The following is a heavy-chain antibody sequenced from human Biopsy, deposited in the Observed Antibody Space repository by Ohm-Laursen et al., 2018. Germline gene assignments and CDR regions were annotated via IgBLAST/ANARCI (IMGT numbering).Heavy chain of an antibody. D-gene: IGHD3-9*01. Sequence: SETLSLTCPVSGGSLSGYFWSWIRQPPGKGLEWTGHNQNSGSTNYNPSLKSRVTISADTSKNQFSLKLSSVTAADTAMYYCARGRGWGNTYFRSFDYWGQGTLVTVSS. J-gene: IGHJ4*02. CDR1: GGSLSGYF. CDR3: ARGRGWGNTYFRSFDY. V-gene: IGHV4-59*01. CDR2: NQNSGST.